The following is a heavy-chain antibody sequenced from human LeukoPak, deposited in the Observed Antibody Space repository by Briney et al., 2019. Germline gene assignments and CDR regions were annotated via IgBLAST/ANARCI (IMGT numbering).Heavy chain of an antibody. V-gene: IGHV3-30*01. CDR3: ARELKAAADYYFDY. Sequence: GGSLRLSCAVSGFIFSSNAMHWVRQAPGEGLEWVAVISTDGRDKHHADSVKGRFTISRDNSKNTLFLQMNSLRVEDTAIYYCARELKAAADYYFDYWGQGTLVTVSS. CDR1: GFIFSSNA. D-gene: IGHD6-13*01. J-gene: IGHJ4*02. CDR2: ISTDGRDK.